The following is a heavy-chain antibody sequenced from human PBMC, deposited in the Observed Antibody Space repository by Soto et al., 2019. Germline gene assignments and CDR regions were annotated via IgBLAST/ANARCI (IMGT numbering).Heavy chain of an antibody. V-gene: IGHV5-51*01. J-gene: IGHJ6*02. CDR1: GYSFTSYW. CDR2: IYPGDSDT. CDR3: ARQIGQPYYYYYGMDV. Sequence: GESLKISCKGSGYSFTSYWIGWVRQMPGKGLEWMGIIYPGDSDTRYSPSFQGQVTISADKSISTAYLQWSSLKASDTAMYYCARQIGQPYYYYYGMDVWGQGTMVTVSS. D-gene: IGHD3-22*01.